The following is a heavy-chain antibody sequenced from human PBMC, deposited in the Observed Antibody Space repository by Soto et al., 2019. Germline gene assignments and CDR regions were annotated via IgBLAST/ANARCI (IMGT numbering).Heavy chain of an antibody. V-gene: IGHV3-7*01. CDR1: GFTFSSYW. CDR3: AGCAVRTSVVL. Sequence: GSLRLSCAASGFTFSSYWMTWVRQAPGKGLEWVANIDQAGGVKYYVDSVKGRFIISRDNAKNSLYLQMNSLRVEDTAVYYCAGCAVRTSVVLWGQGPLVTVSS. CDR2: IDQAGGVK. J-gene: IGHJ4*02. D-gene: IGHD3-10*02.